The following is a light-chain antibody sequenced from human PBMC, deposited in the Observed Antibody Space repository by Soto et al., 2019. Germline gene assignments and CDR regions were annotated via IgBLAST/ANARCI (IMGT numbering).Light chain of an antibody. CDR1: QSISNW. CDR3: QQYDSYSYT. CDR2: GAS. V-gene: IGKV1-5*01. J-gene: IGKJ2*01. Sequence: DIQMTQSPSTLSASVGDRVTITCRASQSISNWLAWYQQKPGKAPKLLISGASSLESGVPSRFSGSGSETEFTRTISSLQPDDFATYYCQQYDSYSYTFGQGTKLESK.